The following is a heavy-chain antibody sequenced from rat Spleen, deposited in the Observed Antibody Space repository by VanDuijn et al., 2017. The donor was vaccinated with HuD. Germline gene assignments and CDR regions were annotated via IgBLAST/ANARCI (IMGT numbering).Heavy chain of an antibody. CDR3: TRENWKPDY. D-gene: IGHD4-2*01. V-gene: IGHV5-58*01. CDR2: ISPDGGST. CDR1: GFTFSSYW. Sequence: EVQLVETGGGLVHPGESLKLSCVASGFTFSSYWMFWIRQAPGEGLEWLSSISPDGGSTYYPDSMKGRFTISRDNAENTVYLQMNSLRSEDTATYFCTRENWKPDYWGQGVMVTVSS. J-gene: IGHJ2*01.